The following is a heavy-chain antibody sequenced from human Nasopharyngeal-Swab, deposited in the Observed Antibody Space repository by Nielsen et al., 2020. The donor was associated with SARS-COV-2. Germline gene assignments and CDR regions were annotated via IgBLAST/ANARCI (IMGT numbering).Heavy chain of an antibody. Sequence: SVKVSCKASGYTFTSYGISWVRQAPGQGLEWMGGIIPIFGTANYAQKFQGRVTITADESTSTAYMELSSLRSEDTAVYYCARDRVNTVTTVEPPFWKGYYYYGMVVWGQGTTVTVSS. D-gene: IGHD4-17*01. V-gene: IGHV1-69*13. CDR3: ARDRVNTVTTVEPPFWKGYYYYGMVV. J-gene: IGHJ6*02. CDR2: IIPIFGTA. CDR1: GYTFTSYG.